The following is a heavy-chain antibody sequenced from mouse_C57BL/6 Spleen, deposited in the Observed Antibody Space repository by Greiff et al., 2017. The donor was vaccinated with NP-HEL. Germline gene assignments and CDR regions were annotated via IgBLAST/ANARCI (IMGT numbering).Heavy chain of an antibody. Sequence: EVQLVESGGGLVKPGGSLKLSCAASGFTFSDYGMHWVRQAPEKGLEWVAYISSGSSTIYYADTVKGRFTISRDNAKNTLFLQMTSLRSEDTAMYYCARTGLPYAMDYWGQGTSVTVSS. CDR1: GFTFSDYG. D-gene: IGHD5-5*01. V-gene: IGHV5-17*01. CDR2: ISSGSSTI. J-gene: IGHJ4*01. CDR3: ARTGLPYAMDY.